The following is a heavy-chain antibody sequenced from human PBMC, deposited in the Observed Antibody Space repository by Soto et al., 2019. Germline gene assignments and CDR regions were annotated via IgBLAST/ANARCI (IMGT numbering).Heavy chain of an antibody. D-gene: IGHD2-2*01. CDR1: GFTFSSYS. J-gene: IGHJ6*02. CDR3: ARARSAMGYYYYYYGMDV. CDR2: ISSSSSTI. Sequence: LRLSCAASGFTFSSYSMNWVRQAPGKGLEWVSYISSSSSTIYYADSVKGRFTISRDNAKNSLYLQMNSLRDEETAVYYCARARSAMGYYYYYYGMDVWGQGTTVTVSS. V-gene: IGHV3-48*02.